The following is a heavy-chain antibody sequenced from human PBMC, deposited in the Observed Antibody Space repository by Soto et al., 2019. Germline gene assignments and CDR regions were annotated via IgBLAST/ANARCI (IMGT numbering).Heavy chain of an antibody. CDR2: IYYSGST. J-gene: IGHJ5*02. D-gene: IGHD2-2*01. Sequence: KTSETLSLTCTVSGGSISSYYWSWIRQPPGKGLEWIGYIYYSGSTNYNPSLKSRVTISVDTSKNQFSLKLSSVTAADTAVYYCARAIDLDRDQLLSVWFDPWGQGTLVTVSS. V-gene: IGHV4-59*01. CDR1: GGSISSYY. CDR3: ARAIDLDRDQLLSVWFDP.